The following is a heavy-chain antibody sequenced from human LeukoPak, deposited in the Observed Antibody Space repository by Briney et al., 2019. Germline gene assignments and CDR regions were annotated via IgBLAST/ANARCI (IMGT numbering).Heavy chain of an antibody. CDR1: GYTLTELS. D-gene: IGHD5-18*01. CDR3: ATQRYSYGSTDAFDI. J-gene: IGHJ3*02. Sequence: GASVKVSCKVSGYTLTELSMHWVRQAPGKGLEWMGGFDPEDGETIYAQKFQGRVTMTEDTSTDTAYMELSSLRSEDAAVYYCATQRYSYGSTDAFDIWGQGTMVTVSS. V-gene: IGHV1-24*01. CDR2: FDPEDGET.